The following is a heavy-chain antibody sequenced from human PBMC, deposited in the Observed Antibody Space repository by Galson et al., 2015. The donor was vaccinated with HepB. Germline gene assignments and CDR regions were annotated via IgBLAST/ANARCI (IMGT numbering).Heavy chain of an antibody. CDR3: AREACSGGSCYLDY. D-gene: IGHD2-15*01. V-gene: IGHV4-39*07. CDR1: GGSISSSSYY. CDR2: IYYSGST. J-gene: IGHJ4*02. Sequence: QVQLQESGPGLVKPSETLSLTCTVSGGSISSSSYYWGWIRQPPGKGLEWIGSIYYSGSTYYNPSLRSRVTISVDTSKNQFSLKLRSVTAADTAVYHCAREACSGGSCYLDYWGQGTLVTVSS.